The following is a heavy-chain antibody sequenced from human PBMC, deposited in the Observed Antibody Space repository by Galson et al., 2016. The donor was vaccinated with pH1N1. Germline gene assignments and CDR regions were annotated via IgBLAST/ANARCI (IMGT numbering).Heavy chain of an antibody. CDR1: GYRFPSSW. J-gene: IGHJ3*02. D-gene: IGHD4-17*01. V-gene: IGHV5-51*01. CDR3: ARQNDYGDYRGDAFDI. CDR2: IYLGGSLI. Sequence: SGAEVQKPGESLKISCKGSGYRFPSSWIGWVRQMPGKGLEWMGIIYLGGSLIRYRPSFQGQVTISADKSVNIVYLEWVSLKASDTAMYYCARQNDYGDYRGDAFDIWGQGTMVTVSS.